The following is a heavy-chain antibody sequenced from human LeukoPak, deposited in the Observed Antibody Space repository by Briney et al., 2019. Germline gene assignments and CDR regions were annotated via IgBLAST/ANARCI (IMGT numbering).Heavy chain of an antibody. CDR1: GFTFSSYA. CDR2: ISYDGSNK. D-gene: IGHD2-15*01. CDR3: ARDRGPTYCSGGSCYMDYGTDV. Sequence: PGGSLRLSCAASGFTFSSYAMHWVRQAPGKGLEWVAVISYDGSNKYYADSVKGRFTISRDNSKNTLYLQMNSLRAEDTAVYYCARDRGPTYCSGGSCYMDYGTDVWGQGTTVTVSS. V-gene: IGHV3-30*04. J-gene: IGHJ6*02.